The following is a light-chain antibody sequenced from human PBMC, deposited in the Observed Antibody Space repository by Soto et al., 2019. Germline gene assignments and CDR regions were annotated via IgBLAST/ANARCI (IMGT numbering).Light chain of an antibody. CDR2: EVT. CDR3: SAYAGSNTFV. CDR1: SSDVGDNY. J-gene: IGLJ1*01. Sequence: QSALAQPPSASGSPGQSVTISCTGTSSDVGDNYVSWYQQHLGKAPKLIIYEVTLRPSGVPDRFSGSKSGNTASLTVSGLQADDDADYYCSAYAGSNTFVVGTGTKVTVL. V-gene: IGLV2-8*01.